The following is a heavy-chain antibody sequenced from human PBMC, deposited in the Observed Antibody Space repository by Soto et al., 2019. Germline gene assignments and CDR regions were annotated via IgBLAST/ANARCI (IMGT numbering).Heavy chain of an antibody. J-gene: IGHJ4*02. CDR3: ARVPPWGNSAGDYYIQHYDS. CDR1: GFTFTSYA. CDR2: INGGSGNT. Sequence: ASVKVSCKSSGFTFTSYAIHWLRQAPGQRPQWMGWINGGSGNTKYSQDFQGRVTFTRDTFATTAYLELSSLRSEDTAVYYCARVPPWGNSAGDYYIQHYDSWGQGTPVTVSS. V-gene: IGHV1-3*01. D-gene: IGHD3-10*01.